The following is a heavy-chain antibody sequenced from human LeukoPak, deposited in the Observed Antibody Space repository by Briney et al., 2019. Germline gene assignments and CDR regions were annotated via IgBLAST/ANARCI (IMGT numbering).Heavy chain of an antibody. CDR1: GFTFSTYA. CDR2: ISGSGGNT. V-gene: IGHV3-23*01. J-gene: IGHJ4*02. Sequence: GGSLRLSCAASGFTFSTYAMSWVRQAPGQGLEWVSGISGSGGNTYHADTVKGRFTISRDNSYNTLYLQMNSLRAEDTAVYYCAKGGKYSGSGSPDYWGQGTLVTVSS. D-gene: IGHD6-6*01. CDR3: AKGGKYSGSGSPDY.